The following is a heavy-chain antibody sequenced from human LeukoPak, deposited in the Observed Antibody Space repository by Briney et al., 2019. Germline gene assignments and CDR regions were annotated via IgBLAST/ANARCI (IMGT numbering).Heavy chain of an antibody. CDR3: ARYEDSFYFHY. Sequence: GESLKISCKGSGYNFTSPWIGWVRQMPGKGLEWMGIIYPGDSDTRYSPSFQGQVTISADKSISTAYLQWSSLKASDTAMYYCARYEDSFYFHYWGQGTLVTVSS. J-gene: IGHJ4*02. CDR1: GYNFTSPW. CDR2: IYPGDSDT. V-gene: IGHV5-51*01. D-gene: IGHD3-16*01.